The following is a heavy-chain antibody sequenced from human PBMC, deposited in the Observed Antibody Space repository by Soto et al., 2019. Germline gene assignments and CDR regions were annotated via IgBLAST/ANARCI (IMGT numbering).Heavy chain of an antibody. J-gene: IGHJ4*02. CDR3: ARGPAVIVVVPAAILAPFDY. CDR1: GFTFSSYA. Sequence: PGGSLRLSCAASGFTFSSYAMHWVRQAPGKGLEWVAVISYDGSNKYYADSVKGRFTISRDNSKNTLYLQMNSLRAEDTAVYYCARGPAVIVVVPAAILAPFDYWGQGTLVTVSS. D-gene: IGHD2-2*01. CDR2: ISYDGSNK. V-gene: IGHV3-30-3*01.